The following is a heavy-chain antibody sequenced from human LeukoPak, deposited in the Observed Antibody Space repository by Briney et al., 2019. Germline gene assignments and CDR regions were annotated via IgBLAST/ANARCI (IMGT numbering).Heavy chain of an antibody. CDR3: ARGVGYCSSTSCYPGGY. D-gene: IGHD2-2*01. V-gene: IGHV1-46*01. Sequence: GASVKVSCKASGYTFTSYYMHWVRQAPGQGLEWMGIINPSGGSTSYAQKFQGRVTMTRDMSTSTVYMELSSLRSEATAVYYCARGVGYCSSTSCYPGGYWGQGTLVTVSS. CDR2: INPSGGST. CDR1: GYTFTSYY. J-gene: IGHJ4*02.